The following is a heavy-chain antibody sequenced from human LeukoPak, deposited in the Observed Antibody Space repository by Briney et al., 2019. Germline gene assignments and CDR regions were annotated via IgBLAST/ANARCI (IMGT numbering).Heavy chain of an antibody. CDR3: ARVIAYGSGSYYPLKRAGAFDI. V-gene: IGHV3-66*01. Sequence: PGGSLRLSCAASGFTVSSNYMSWVRQAPGKGLEWVSVIYSGGSTYYADSVKGRFTISRDNSKNTLYLQMNSLRAEDTAVYYCARVIAYGSGSYYPLKRAGAFDIWGQGTMVTVSS. J-gene: IGHJ3*02. D-gene: IGHD3-10*01. CDR2: IYSGGST. CDR1: GFTVSSNY.